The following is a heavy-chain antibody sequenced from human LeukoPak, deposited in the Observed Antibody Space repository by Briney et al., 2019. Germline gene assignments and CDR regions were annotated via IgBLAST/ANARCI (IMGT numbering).Heavy chain of an antibody. CDR2: IYYSGST. Sequence: SETLSLTCTVSGVSISSYYWSWIRQPPGKGLEWIGYIYYSGSTNHNPSLKSRVTITVDTSKNQFSLKLGSVTAADTAVYYCARLGHNWNDGFPLRLLPGGWFDPGGQGTLVTVSS. J-gene: IGHJ5*02. CDR3: ARLGHNWNDGFPLRLLPGGWFDP. CDR1: GVSISSYY. V-gene: IGHV4-59*01. D-gene: IGHD1-20*01.